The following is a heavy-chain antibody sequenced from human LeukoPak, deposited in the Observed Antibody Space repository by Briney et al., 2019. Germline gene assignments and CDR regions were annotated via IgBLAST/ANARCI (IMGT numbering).Heavy chain of an antibody. Sequence: PSETLSLTCTVSGGSISSGDYYWSWIRQHPGKGLEWIGYIYYSGSTYYNPSLKGRITISVDTSKNQFSLKLSSVTAADTAVYYCARWYYASSGYFDYWGQGTLVTVSS. D-gene: IGHD3-22*01. CDR1: GGSISSGDYY. CDR3: ARWYYASSGYFDY. J-gene: IGHJ4*02. V-gene: IGHV4-31*03. CDR2: IYYSGST.